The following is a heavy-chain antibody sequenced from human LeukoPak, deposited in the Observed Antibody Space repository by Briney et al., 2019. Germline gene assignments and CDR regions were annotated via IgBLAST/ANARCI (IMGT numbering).Heavy chain of an antibody. Sequence: GGSLRLSCTASGFTFGDYAMSWVRQAPGKGLEWVGFIRSKAYGGTTEYAASVTGRFTISRDDSKSIAYLQMNSLKTEDTAVYYCTRLRGDIVVVPAAIFDYWGQGTLVTVSS. CDR1: GFTFGDYA. CDR3: TRLRGDIVVVPAAIFDY. V-gene: IGHV3-49*04. D-gene: IGHD2-2*01. CDR2: IRSKAYGGTT. J-gene: IGHJ4*02.